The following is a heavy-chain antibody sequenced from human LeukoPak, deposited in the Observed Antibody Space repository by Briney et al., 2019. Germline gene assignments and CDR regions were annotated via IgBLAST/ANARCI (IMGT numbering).Heavy chain of an antibody. Sequence: ASVKVSCKASGYTFTSYGISWVRQAPGQGLEWMGWISAYNGNTNYAQKLQGRVTMTTDTSTSTAYMELRSLRSDDTAVYHCARAWGYDFWSGYYEGYFDYWGQGTLVTVSS. J-gene: IGHJ4*02. D-gene: IGHD3-3*01. CDR2: ISAYNGNT. V-gene: IGHV1-18*01. CDR1: GYTFTSYG. CDR3: ARAWGYDFWSGYYEGYFDY.